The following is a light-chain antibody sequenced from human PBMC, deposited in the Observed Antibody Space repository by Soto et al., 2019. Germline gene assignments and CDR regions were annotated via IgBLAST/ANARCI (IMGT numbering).Light chain of an antibody. CDR3: HHRVCWPAT. Sequence: TVLTQSPATLSLSPGERATLSCRASQSVGIKLAWYQQKPGQSPRLLIYDIVNRATGIPARFSGSGAGTDFTLTITSIEPEDFAGYYCHHRVCWPATFGQGTKVEI. CDR1: QSVGIK. CDR2: DIV. V-gene: IGKV3-11*01. J-gene: IGKJ1*01.